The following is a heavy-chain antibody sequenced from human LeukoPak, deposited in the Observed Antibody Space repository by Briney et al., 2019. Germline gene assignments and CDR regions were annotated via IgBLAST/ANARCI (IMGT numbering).Heavy chain of an antibody. Sequence: GGSLRLSCSASGLTFSSYAMSWVRQAPGKGLEWVSAIRGSGGSTYYADSVKGRFTISRDNSKNTLYLQMNSLRAEDTAVYYCATYRMEYYFDYWGQGTLVTVSS. V-gene: IGHV3-23*01. D-gene: IGHD1-26*01. CDR1: GLTFSSYA. J-gene: IGHJ4*02. CDR3: ATYRMEYYFDY. CDR2: IRGSGGST.